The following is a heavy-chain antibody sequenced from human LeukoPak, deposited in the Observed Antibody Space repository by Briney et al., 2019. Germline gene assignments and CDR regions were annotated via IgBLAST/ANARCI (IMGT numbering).Heavy chain of an antibody. CDR1: GGSIGTEY. D-gene: IGHD6-19*01. J-gene: IGHJ4*02. V-gene: IGHV4-59*08. CDR3: ARRYNSGWFYYFDY. CDR2: IYYSGST. Sequence: SHSLSLTRTLTGGSIGTEYRTWIRQPPRKGLEWIGYIYYSGSTNYNPSLKSRVTISADTSKNQFSLKLSSVTAADTAVYYCARRYNSGWFYYFDYWGQGTLVTVSS.